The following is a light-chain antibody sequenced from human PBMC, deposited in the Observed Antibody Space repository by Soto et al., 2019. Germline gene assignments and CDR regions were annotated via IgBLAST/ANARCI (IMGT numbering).Light chain of an antibody. CDR1: QHVSSN. Sequence: EIVMTQSPATLSVSPGGSATLSCRASQHVSSNFAWYRQKPGQAPTLLIYRASTRATGIPARFSGSGSGTESLPIISSLQYEVFAVYYCQQCNNWPYTFGQGTKLEIK. CDR2: RAS. V-gene: IGKV3-15*01. J-gene: IGKJ2*01. CDR3: QQCNNWPYT.